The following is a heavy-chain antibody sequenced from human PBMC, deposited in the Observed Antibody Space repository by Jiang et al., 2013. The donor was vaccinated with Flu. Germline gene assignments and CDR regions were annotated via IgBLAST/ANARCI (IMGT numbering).Heavy chain of an antibody. CDR2: IYYSGST. Sequence: GLVKPSETLSLTCTVSGGSISSSSYYWGWIRQPPGKGLEWIGSIYYSGSTYYNPSLKSRVTISVDTSKNQFSLKLSSVTAADTAVYYCARLDDYGDNRLGWFDPWGQGTLVTVSS. CDR3: ARLDDYGDNRLGWFDP. CDR1: GGSISSSSYY. D-gene: IGHD4-17*01. J-gene: IGHJ5*02. V-gene: IGHV4-39*01.